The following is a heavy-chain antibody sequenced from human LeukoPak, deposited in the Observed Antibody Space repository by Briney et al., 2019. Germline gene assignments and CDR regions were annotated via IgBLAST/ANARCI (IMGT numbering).Heavy chain of an antibody. CDR3: ARGPNSNWSGLDF. CDR2: ISPTGSTT. D-gene: IGHD6-6*01. CDR1: GFTFSGHW. J-gene: IGHJ4*02. V-gene: IGHV3-74*01. Sequence: GGSLRLSCAASGFTFSGHWMHWARQLPGKGLVWVSRISPTGSTTSYADSVKGRFTVSRDNAKNTLYLQVNNLRAEDTAVYYCARGPNSNWSGLDFWGQGTLLTVSS.